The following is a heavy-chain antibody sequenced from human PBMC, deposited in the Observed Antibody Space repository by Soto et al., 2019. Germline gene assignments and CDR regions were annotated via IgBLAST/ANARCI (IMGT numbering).Heavy chain of an antibody. D-gene: IGHD2-8*01. Sequence: PXGSLCLSYSAAGFTFNIHNMNWVRQAPGKGLEWVSSISSRSSYIYYSDPVKDRFTISRDNAKNSLYLQMNSLRAEDTAVYYCARDNVPSDFFDYWGQRTLVTVS. CDR1: GFTFNIHN. V-gene: IGHV3-21*01. J-gene: IGHJ4*01. CDR3: ARDNVPSDFFDY. CDR2: ISSRSSYI.